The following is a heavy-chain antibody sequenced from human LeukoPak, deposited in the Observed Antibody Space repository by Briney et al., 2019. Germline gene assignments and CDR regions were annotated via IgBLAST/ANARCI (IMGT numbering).Heavy chain of an antibody. CDR2: ISAYNGNT. CDR3: ARYIVLMVYAFYGMDV. J-gene: IGHJ6*02. V-gene: IGHV1-18*01. CDR1: GYTFTSYG. D-gene: IGHD2-8*01. Sequence: ASVTVSCKASGYTFTSYGISWVRQAPGQGLEWMGWISAYNGNTNYAQKLQGRVTMTTDTSTSTAYMELRSLRSDDTAVYYCARYIVLMVYAFYGMDVWGQGTTVTVSS.